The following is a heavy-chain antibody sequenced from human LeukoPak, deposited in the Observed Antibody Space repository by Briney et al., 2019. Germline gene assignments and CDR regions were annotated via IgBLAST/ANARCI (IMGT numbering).Heavy chain of an antibody. Sequence: GGSLRLSCAASGFTFSGYAMNWVRQAPREGLEWVSGISGSGAGTYYADSVKGRFTISRDNSKNTLYLQMNSLRADDTAVYYCAKMVREFYTISYYFDYWGQGTLVTVSS. J-gene: IGHJ4*02. CDR3: AKMVREFYTISYYFDY. CDR2: ISGSGAGT. CDR1: GFTFSGYA. D-gene: IGHD2-8*01. V-gene: IGHV3-23*01.